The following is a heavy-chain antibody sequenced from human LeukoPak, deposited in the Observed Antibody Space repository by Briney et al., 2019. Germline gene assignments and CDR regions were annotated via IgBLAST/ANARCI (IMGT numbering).Heavy chain of an antibody. CDR1: GFTFSSYA. D-gene: IGHD6-13*01. J-gene: IGHJ6*02. CDR3: AKTGAAAGTDYYYGMDV. Sequence: PGGSLRLSCAASGFTFSSYAMSWVRKAPGKGLEWVSAISGSGGSTYYADSGKGRFTISRDNSKNTLYLQMNSLRAEDTAVYYCAKTGAAAGTDYYYGMDVWGQGTTVTVSS. CDR2: ISGSGGST. V-gene: IGHV3-23*01.